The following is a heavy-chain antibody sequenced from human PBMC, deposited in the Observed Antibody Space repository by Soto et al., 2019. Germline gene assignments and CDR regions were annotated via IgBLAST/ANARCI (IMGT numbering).Heavy chain of an antibody. V-gene: IGHV1-69*06. Sequence: SVKVSCKASGGTFCSDAITWVRQAPGQGLEWVGRIIPIFGTTNYAQNLQGRVTISSDKSTLTSYMELHSLTSYDTALYYCARDRTDSGYSTNWLDXWCKGTQVTISX. CDR3: ARDRTDSGYSTNWLDX. CDR2: IIPIFGTT. D-gene: IGHD3-22*01. CDR1: GGTFCSDA. J-gene: IGHJ5*02.